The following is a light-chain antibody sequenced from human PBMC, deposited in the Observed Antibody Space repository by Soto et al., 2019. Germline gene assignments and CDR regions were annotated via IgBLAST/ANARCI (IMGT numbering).Light chain of an antibody. CDR2: DAS. V-gene: IGKV3-11*01. J-gene: IGKJ1*01. CDR3: QQRSNWPKT. Sequence: MVLTQSPGTRSLSPVERSTLAWMASQSVSSYLAWYQQKPGQAPRLLIYDASNRATGIPARFSGSGSGTDFTLTISSLEPEDFAVYYCQQRSNWPKTFGQGTKVDNK. CDR1: QSVSSY.